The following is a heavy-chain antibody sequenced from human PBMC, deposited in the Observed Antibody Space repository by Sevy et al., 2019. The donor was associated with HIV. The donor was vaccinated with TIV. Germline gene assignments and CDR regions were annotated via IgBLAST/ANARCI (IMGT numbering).Heavy chain of an antibody. Sequence: SQTLSLTCAISGDSVSSSSAAWNWFRQSPSSSLEWLGGTDYRSKWCSDYEVSVKGRVTINPDTSKNQCSLHLESVTPEDTAVYFCARGDELNSYYYGMDVWGQGTPVTVSS. D-gene: IGHD1-7*01. CDR1: GDSVSSSSAA. V-gene: IGHV6-1*01. CDR3: ARGDELNSYYYGMDV. CDR2: TDYRSKWCS. J-gene: IGHJ6*02.